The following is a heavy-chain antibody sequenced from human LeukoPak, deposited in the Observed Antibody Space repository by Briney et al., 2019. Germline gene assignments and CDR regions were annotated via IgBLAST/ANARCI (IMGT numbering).Heavy chain of an antibody. CDR3: ARGLWFGELTPIDY. CDR2: IYSGGST. CDR1: GLTVSSNY. Sequence: GGSLRLSCAASGLTVSSNYMSWVRQAPGKGLEWVSVIYSGGSTYYADSVKGRFTISRDNSKNTLYLQMNSLRPEDTAVYYCARGLWFGELTPIDYWGQGTLVTVSS. V-gene: IGHV3-53*01. J-gene: IGHJ4*02. D-gene: IGHD3-10*01.